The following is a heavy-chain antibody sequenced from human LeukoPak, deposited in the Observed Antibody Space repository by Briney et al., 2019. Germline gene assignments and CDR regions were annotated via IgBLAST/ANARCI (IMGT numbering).Heavy chain of an antibody. CDR1: GFTFSSYG. Sequence: LAGGSLRLSCAASGFTFSSYGMHWVRQAPGKGLEWVAVISYDGSNKYYADSVKGRFTISRDNSKNTLYLQMNSLRAEDTAVYYCAKGGGWPRLGWFGELSFSYYFDYWGQGTLVTVSS. CDR2: ISYDGSNK. V-gene: IGHV3-30*18. CDR3: AKGGGWPRLGWFGELSFSYYFDY. D-gene: IGHD3-10*01. J-gene: IGHJ4*02.